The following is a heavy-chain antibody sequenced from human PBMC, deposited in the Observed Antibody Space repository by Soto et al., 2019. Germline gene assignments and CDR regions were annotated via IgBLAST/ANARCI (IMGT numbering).Heavy chain of an antibody. V-gene: IGHV3-30*18. CDR2: TSYDGSNK. J-gene: IGHJ6*02. Sequence: GGSLRLYCATSGFTFRTYAMSWVRQAPGKGLEWVAVTSYDGSNKYYADSVKGRFTISRDNSKSTLYLQMNSPTVEDTAVYYCAKGVRALNFYYDGMDVWGQVTTVTVSS. CDR3: AKGVRALNFYYDGMDV. CDR1: GFTFRTYA.